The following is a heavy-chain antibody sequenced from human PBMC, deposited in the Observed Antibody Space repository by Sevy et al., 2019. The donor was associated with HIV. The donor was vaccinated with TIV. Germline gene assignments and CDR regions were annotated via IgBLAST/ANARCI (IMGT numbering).Heavy chain of an antibody. J-gene: IGHJ3*02. Sequence: SETLSLTCTVSGGSINSGGPYWSWIRQHPGRGLEWIGYISYSGNTYYNPSLRSRLTLSVDTSKNQFSLKLSSVTAADTAVDYSARNRWSGYYVWPSDIWGRGTMVTVSS. D-gene: IGHD3-3*01. CDR2: ISYSGNT. CDR3: ARNRWSGYYVWPSDI. CDR1: GGSINSGGPY. V-gene: IGHV4-31*03.